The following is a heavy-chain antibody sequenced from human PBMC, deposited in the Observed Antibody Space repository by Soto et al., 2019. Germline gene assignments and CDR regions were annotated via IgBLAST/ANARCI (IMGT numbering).Heavy chain of an antibody. CDR2: NYYTGST. D-gene: IGHD2-2*01. V-gene: IGHV4-30-4*01. CDR1: GGSIASADYY. Sequence: SETLSLTCTVSGGSIASADYYWSWIRQPPGKGLEWIGYNYYTGSTYYNPSLQSRVTISLGTSKNQFSLKLSSLSAADTAVYYSARERVPGFIHHTCCNRWGKGTLVTVAS. CDR3: ARERVPGFIHHTCCNR. J-gene: IGHJ5*02.